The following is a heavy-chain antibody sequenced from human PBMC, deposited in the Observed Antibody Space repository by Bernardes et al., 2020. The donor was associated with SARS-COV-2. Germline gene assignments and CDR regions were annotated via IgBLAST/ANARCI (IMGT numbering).Heavy chain of an antibody. CDR2: ISGDNANT. D-gene: IGHD5-12*01. V-gene: IGHV1-18*01. Sequence: ASVKVSCMTSGYTFTAYGISWVRQAPGQGLEWMGWISGDNANTDYAQKFQGRVTMTTDTSTRTAYMELRSLRSDDTAVYYCATVVGYSYGGGWFDPWGQGTLVTVSS. CDR1: GYTFTAYG. CDR3: ATVVGYSYGGGWFDP. J-gene: IGHJ5*02.